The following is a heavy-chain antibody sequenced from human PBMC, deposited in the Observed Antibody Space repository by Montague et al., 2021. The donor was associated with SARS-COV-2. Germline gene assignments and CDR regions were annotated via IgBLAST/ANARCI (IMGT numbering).Heavy chain of an antibody. Sequence: SLRLSCAASGFTFSSYSMNWVRQAPGKGLEWVSSISSSSSYIYYADSVKGRFTISRDNAKNSLYLQMNSLRAEDTAVYYCARDAHIGSTWPFSGYGMDVWGQGTTVTVSS. CDR3: ARDAHIGSTWPFSGYGMDV. CDR2: ISSSSSYI. D-gene: IGHD6-13*01. J-gene: IGHJ6*02. CDR1: GFTFSSYS. V-gene: IGHV3-21*01.